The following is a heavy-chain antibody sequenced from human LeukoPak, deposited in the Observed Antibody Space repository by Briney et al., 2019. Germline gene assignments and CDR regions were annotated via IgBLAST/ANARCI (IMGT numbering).Heavy chain of an antibody. CDR3: ARDLAYYDFGYFDY. CDR2: IKQDGSEK. CDR1: GFTFSRYW. J-gene: IGHJ4*02. V-gene: IGHV3-7*01. Sequence: QPGGSLRLSCVDSGFTFSRYWMSWVRQAPGKGLEWVANIKQDGSEKYYVDSVKGRFTISRDNAKNSLYLQMNSLRAKDTAVYYCARDLAYYDFGYFDYWGQGTLVTVSS. D-gene: IGHD3-3*01.